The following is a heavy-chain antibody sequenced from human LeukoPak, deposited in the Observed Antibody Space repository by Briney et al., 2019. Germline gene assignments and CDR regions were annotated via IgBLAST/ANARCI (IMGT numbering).Heavy chain of an antibody. CDR1: GFTFSSYG. D-gene: IGHD6-6*01. J-gene: IGHJ5*02. V-gene: IGHV3-30*02. CDR2: IRYDGSNK. Sequence: GGSLRLSCAASGFTFSSYGTHWVRKAPGKGLEWVAFIRYDGSNKYYADSVKGRFTISRDNSKNTLYLQMNSLRAEDTAVYYCARVEYSSSGRWFDPWGQGTLVTVSS. CDR3: ARVEYSSSGRWFDP.